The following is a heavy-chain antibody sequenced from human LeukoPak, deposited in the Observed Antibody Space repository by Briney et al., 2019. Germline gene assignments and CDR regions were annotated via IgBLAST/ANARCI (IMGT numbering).Heavy chain of an antibody. CDR2: ISSDGSNI. CDR3: ATHARGNIYAPFDL. Sequence: PGGSLRLSCAASGFTFSSYAMHWVRQAPGKGLEWVAFISSDGSNIYYADSVKGRFTISRDNSKNTLFLQMNSLRVEDTAVYYCATHARGNIYAPFDLWGQGTLVTVSS. V-gene: IGHV3-30-3*01. D-gene: IGHD2/OR15-2a*01. J-gene: IGHJ4*02. CDR1: GFTFSSYA.